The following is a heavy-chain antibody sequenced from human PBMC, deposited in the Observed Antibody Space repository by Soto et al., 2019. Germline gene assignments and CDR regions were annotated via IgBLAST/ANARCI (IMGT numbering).Heavy chain of an antibody. D-gene: IGHD2-8*02. CDR2: IYPGDSDT. J-gene: IGHJ4*02. CDR3: ARRYNSWWSEY. CDR1: GYSFTSYW. Sequence: GESLKISCKGSGYSFTSYWIGWVLQMPGKGLEWMGIIYPGDSDTRYSPSFQGQVTISADKSISTAYLQWGSLKASDTAMYYCARRYNSWWSEYWGQGTPVTVSS. V-gene: IGHV5-51*01.